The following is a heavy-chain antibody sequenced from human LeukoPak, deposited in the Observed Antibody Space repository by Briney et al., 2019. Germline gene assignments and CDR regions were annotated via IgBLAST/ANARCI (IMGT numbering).Heavy chain of an antibody. Sequence: ATLRISCKASGYTFTDHYIHWVHQTPGKGREWVARLYAEEGEAISAQEFQGRVTIRADTSTDTAYLELTSLRSDDTAVYYCATEVNVAYYNVPGNDYRGIDPWGPGTLVTVSS. J-gene: IGHJ5*02. CDR1: GYTFTDHY. D-gene: IGHD3-10*02. CDR3: ATEVNVAYYNVPGNDYRGIDP. CDR2: LYAEEGEA. V-gene: IGHV1-69-2*01.